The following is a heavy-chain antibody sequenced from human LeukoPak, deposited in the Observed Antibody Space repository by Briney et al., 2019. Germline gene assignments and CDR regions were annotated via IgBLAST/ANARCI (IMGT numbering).Heavy chain of an antibody. Sequence: SETLSLTCAVYGGSFSGYYWSWIRQPPGKGLEWIGEINHSGSTNYNPSLKSRVTISVDTSKNQFSLKLSSVTAADTAVYYCAREETTATTYNWFDPWGQGTLVTVSS. J-gene: IGHJ5*02. D-gene: IGHD4-17*01. CDR3: AREETTATTYNWFDP. V-gene: IGHV4-34*01. CDR2: INHSGST. CDR1: GGSFSGYY.